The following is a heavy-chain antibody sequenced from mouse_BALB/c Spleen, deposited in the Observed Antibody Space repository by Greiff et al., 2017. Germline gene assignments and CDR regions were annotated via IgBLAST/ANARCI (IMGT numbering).Heavy chain of an antibody. D-gene: IGHD1-2*01. CDR3: ARGGGYGSLYAMDY. V-gene: IGHV5-6-5*01. CDR1: GFTFSSYA. J-gene: IGHJ4*01. Sequence: EVKLQESGGGLVKPGGSLKLSCAASGFTFSSYAMSWVRQTPEKRLEWVASISSGGSTYYPDSVKGRFTISRDNARNILYLQMSSLRSEDTAMYYCARGGGYGSLYAMDYWGQGTSVTVSS. CDR2: ISSGGST.